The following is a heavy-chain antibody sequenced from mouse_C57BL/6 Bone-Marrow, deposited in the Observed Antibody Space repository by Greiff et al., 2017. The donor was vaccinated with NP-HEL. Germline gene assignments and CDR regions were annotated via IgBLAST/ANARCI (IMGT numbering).Heavy chain of an antibody. Sequence: LVESEGGLVQPGSSMKLSCTASGFTFSDYYMAWVRQVPEKGLEWVANINYDGSSTYYLDSLKSRFIISRDNAKNILYLQMSSLKSEDTATYYCARISYYYGSSYFDYWGQGTTLTVSS. D-gene: IGHD1-1*01. V-gene: IGHV5-16*01. J-gene: IGHJ2*01. CDR3: ARISYYYGSSYFDY. CDR2: INYDGSST. CDR1: GFTFSDYY.